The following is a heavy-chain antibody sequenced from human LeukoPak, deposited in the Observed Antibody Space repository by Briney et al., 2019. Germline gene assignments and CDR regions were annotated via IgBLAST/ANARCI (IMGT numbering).Heavy chain of an antibody. CDR2: IDANGKTT. D-gene: IGHD1-26*01. CDR1: GFVFSNYW. J-gene: IGHJ4*02. V-gene: IGHV3-74*01. CDR3: GRARGGYSAIDH. Sequence: PGGSLRLSCAASGFVFSNYWMHWVRRVPGKGLEWVSRIDANGKTTTYADSVKGRFIISRDDGNSTLYLQMNGLRNDDTALYFCGRARGGYSAIDHWGQGSLVIVSS.